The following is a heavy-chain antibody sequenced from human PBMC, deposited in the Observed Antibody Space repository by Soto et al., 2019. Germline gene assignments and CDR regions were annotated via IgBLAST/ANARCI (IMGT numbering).Heavy chain of an antibody. Sequence: QVQLVQSGAEVKKPGASVKVSCKASGYTFTSYYMHWARQAPGQGLEWMGIINPSGGSTSYAQKFQGRVTMTRDTSTSTVYMELSSLRSEDTAVYYCARDYYDSSGRYGFDYWGQGTLVTVSS. D-gene: IGHD3-22*01. J-gene: IGHJ4*02. V-gene: IGHV1-46*01. CDR2: INPSGGST. CDR1: GYTFTSYY. CDR3: ARDYYDSSGRYGFDY.